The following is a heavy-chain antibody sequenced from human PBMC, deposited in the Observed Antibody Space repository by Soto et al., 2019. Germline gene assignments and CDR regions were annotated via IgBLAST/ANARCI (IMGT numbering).Heavy chain of an antibody. D-gene: IGHD2-21*01. Sequence: QVQLQQWGAGLLKPSETLSLTCAVYGGSFSGYYWSWIRLPPGKGLELVGEINHSGSTNYNPSLKNQVTISVDTSKTRFSLTLSSVTAADTAVYYWARGSAIGVGFDPWGQGTLVTVSS. CDR3: ARGSAIGVGFDP. CDR2: INHSGST. CDR1: GGSFSGYY. J-gene: IGHJ5*02. V-gene: IGHV4-34*01.